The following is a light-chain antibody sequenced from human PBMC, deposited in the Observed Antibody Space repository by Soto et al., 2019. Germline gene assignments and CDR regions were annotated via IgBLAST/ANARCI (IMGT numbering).Light chain of an antibody. V-gene: IGKV3-20*01. CDR2: AAS. Sequence: EIVLTQSPGPLSLSPGERATLSCRASQSVDSNYLAWYQQNPGQAPRLLIYAASSRATGIPDRFSGGGSGTDFTLTISRLEPEDFAVYYCQQYGGSFLTFGQGTRLEIK. J-gene: IGKJ5*01. CDR1: QSVDSNY. CDR3: QQYGGSFLT.